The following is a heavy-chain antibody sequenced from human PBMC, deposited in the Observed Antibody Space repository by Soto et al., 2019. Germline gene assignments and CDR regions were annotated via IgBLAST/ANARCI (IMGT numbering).Heavy chain of an antibody. CDR3: VRGLYQSYFDY. D-gene: IGHD3-16*02. CDR1: GGSFSGYY. Sequence: SETLSLTCAVYGGSFSGYYWSWIRQPPGKGLEWIGEINHSGSTNYNPSLKSRVTISVDTSKNQFSLKLSSVTAADTAVYYCVRGLYQSYFDYWGQGTLVTVSS. CDR2: INHSGST. J-gene: IGHJ4*02. V-gene: IGHV4-34*01.